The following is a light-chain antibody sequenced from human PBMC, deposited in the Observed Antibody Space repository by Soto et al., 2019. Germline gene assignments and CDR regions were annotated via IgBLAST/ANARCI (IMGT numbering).Light chain of an antibody. J-gene: IGKJ5*01. CDR1: QGISSY. Sequence: IPLTQSPSSLSASVGDRVTITCRASQGISSYLAWYQQKPGKAPKLLIYGASTLEGGVPFRFSGSGSGTDFTLTITGLPPEDFATYYCQQLNTYPISFGQGTRLEIK. CDR3: QQLNTYPIS. V-gene: IGKV1-9*01. CDR2: GAS.